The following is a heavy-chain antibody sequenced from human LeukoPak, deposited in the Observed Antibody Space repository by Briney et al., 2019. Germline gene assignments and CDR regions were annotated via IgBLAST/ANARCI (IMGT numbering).Heavy chain of an antibody. D-gene: IGHD6-19*01. CDR2: IYPGDSDT. V-gene: IGHV5-51*01. J-gene: IGHJ4*02. CDR1: GYSFTNYW. CDR3: ARRGKKTVSERSGWYSDY. Sequence: GESLKISCKGSGYSFTNYWIGWVRQMPRKGLEGMGIIYPGDSDTRYSPSFQGHVTISADKSINTAYLQRGTLQASDTTMYYCARRGKKTVSERSGWYSDYWGQGTLVTVSS.